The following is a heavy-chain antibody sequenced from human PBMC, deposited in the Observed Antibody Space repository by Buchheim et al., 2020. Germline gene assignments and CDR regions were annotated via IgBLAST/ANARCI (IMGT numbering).Heavy chain of an antibody. CDR1: GFTFSGYY. CDR2: IYNSGSRT. V-gene: IGHV3-23*05. CDR3: AKTTVGTTKSFDS. Sequence: EVLLLESGGNLVKPGGSLRLSCAASGFTFSGYYMTWVRQAPGKGLEWVSFIYNSGSRTDYADSVKGRFTISRDDSKNSLYLQVNSVRAEDTALYYCAKTTVGTTKSFDSWGQGTL. J-gene: IGHJ4*02. D-gene: IGHD4-23*01.